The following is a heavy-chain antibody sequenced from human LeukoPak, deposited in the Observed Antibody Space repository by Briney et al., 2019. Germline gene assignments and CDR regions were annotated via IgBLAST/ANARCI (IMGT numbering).Heavy chain of an antibody. Sequence: GGSLRLSCAASGFTVSSIHMVWVRQAPGKGLEWVSVIYSGGSTYYADSVKGRFTISRDNSKNTLYLQMNSLRAEDTAVYYCARVNDFWSGYVDYWGQGTLVTVSS. V-gene: IGHV3-53*01. CDR2: IYSGGST. CDR1: GFTVSSIH. D-gene: IGHD3-3*01. J-gene: IGHJ4*02. CDR3: ARVNDFWSGYVDY.